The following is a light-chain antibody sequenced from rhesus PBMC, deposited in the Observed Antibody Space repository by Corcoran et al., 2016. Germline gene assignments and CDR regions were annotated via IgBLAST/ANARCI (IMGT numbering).Light chain of an antibody. Sequence: DIQMTQSPSSLSASVGDRVTITCRASENVNNYLTWYQQKPGKAPKLLNYKAATLQSGAPSRFSGSGSGTDYTFPIRSLPPEYVATFYCQHGYGTPLTFGGGAKVELK. CDR3: QHGYGTPLT. V-gene: IGKV1-74*01. J-gene: IGKJ4*01. CDR1: ENVNNY. CDR2: KAA.